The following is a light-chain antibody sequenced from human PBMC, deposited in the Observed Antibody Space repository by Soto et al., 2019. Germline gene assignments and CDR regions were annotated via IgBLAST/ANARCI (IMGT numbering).Light chain of an antibody. CDR1: SSDVGTYNH. Sequence: QSALTQPPSVSGSPGQSVTISCSGTSSDVGTYNHVSWYQQAPGTAPKVMIYEVSSRPSGVPDRFSGSKSGNTASLTISGLQPEVEADYYCYSFTTSNTYVFGTGTKLTVL. CDR2: EVS. CDR3: YSFTTSNTYV. V-gene: IGLV2-18*02. J-gene: IGLJ1*01.